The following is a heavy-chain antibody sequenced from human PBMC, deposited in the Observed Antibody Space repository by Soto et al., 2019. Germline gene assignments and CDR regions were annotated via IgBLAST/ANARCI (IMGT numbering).Heavy chain of an antibody. Sequence: VASVKVSCKASGYTFTSYYMHWVRQAPGQGLEWLGIINPSGGSTSYAQKFQGRVTMTRDTSTSTVYMELSSLRSEDTAVYYCARYYYDSSGYAYYFDYWGQGTLVTVSS. CDR2: INPSGGST. CDR1: GYTFTSYY. CDR3: ARYYYDSSGYAYYFDY. V-gene: IGHV1-46*01. J-gene: IGHJ4*02. D-gene: IGHD3-22*01.